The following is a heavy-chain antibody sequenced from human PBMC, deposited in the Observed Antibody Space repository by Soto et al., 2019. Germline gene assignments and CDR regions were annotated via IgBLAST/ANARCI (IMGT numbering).Heavy chain of an antibody. V-gene: IGHV3-33*08. D-gene: IGHD6-25*01. Sequence: GRSQRLSYTASGCTFSSYGIRWIRKAPGKGLEWVAVIWYDGSNKYYADSVKGRFTISRDNSKNTLYLQMNSLRAEDTAVYYCARELRLLVYSYGMDVCGQGTTVTVS. CDR3: ARELRLLVYSYGMDV. J-gene: IGHJ6*02. CDR2: IWYDGSNK. CDR1: GCTFSSYG.